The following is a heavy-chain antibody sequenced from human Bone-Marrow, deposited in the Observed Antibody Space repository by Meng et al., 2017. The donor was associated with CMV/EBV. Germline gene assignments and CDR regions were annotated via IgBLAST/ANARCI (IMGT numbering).Heavy chain of an antibody. V-gene: IGHV5-51*01. CDR3: ARHAHPHFWSGWGDYYYGMDV. CDR2: IYPGDSDT. CDR1: GYSFTSYW. D-gene: IGHD3-3*02. J-gene: IGHJ6*02. Sequence: GESLKISCKGSGYSFTSYWIGWVRQMPGIGLEWMGIIYPGDSDTRYSPSFQGQVTISADKSTSTAYLQGSSLKASVTAMYYCARHAHPHFWSGWGDYYYGMDVWGQGTTVTVSS.